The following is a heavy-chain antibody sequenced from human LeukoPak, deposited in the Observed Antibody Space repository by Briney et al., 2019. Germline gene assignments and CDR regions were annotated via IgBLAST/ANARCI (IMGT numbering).Heavy chain of an antibody. CDR3: AKDLSSVAVAGPHDY. CDR1: GFTFRSYA. V-gene: IGHV3-23*01. CDR2: ITTSGSSA. J-gene: IGHJ4*02. D-gene: IGHD6-19*01. Sequence: PGGSLRLSCAASGFTFRSYAMSWVRQTPGKGLEWVSSITTSGSSAYYADSVKGRITISRDNSKNTLYLQMSSLRAEDTAVYYCAKDLSSVAVAGPHDYWGQGTLVTVSS.